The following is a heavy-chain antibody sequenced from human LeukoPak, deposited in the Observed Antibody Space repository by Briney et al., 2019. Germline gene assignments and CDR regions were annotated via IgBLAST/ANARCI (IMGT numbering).Heavy chain of an antibody. CDR3: AREFSVVGNFDY. V-gene: IGHV3-21*01. J-gene: IGHJ4*02. CDR1: GFLFSDFIDHT. Sequence: GGSLRLSCADSGFLFSDFIDHTMVWVRQAPGKGLEWVSYISSSSTSISYADSVRGRFSISRDNAQRSLYLHMNSLRYEDTAVYYCAREFSVVGNFDYWGQGTLVIVSS. D-gene: IGHD2-21*01. CDR2: ISSSSTSI.